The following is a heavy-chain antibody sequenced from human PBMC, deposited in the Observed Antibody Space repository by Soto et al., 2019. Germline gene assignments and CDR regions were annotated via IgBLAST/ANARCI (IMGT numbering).Heavy chain of an antibody. CDR3: ARDVYYYDSSGYGEYYYYGMDV. CDR1: GGSISSGGYY. CDR2: IYYSGST. D-gene: IGHD3-22*01. Sequence: SETLSLTCTVSGGSISSGGYYWSWIRQHPGKGLEWIGYIYYSGSTYYNPSLKSRVTISVDTSKNQFSLKLSSVTAADTAVYYCARDVYYYDSSGYGEYYYYGMDVWRQGTTVTVSS. V-gene: IGHV4-31*03. J-gene: IGHJ6*02.